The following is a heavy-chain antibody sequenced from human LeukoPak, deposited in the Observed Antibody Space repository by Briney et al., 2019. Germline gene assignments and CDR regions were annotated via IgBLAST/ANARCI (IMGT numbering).Heavy chain of an antibody. CDR1: GFTFSSYG. CDR3: AKTNGYYDL. V-gene: IGHV3-23*01. CDR2: ISGSGGNT. Sequence: GGSLRLSCAASGFTFSSYGMSWVRQAPGKGLEWVSSISGSGGNTYYADSVKGRFTISRDNSKSTMYLLMNSLRAEDTAVYHCAKTNGYYDLWGQGTLVTVSS. J-gene: IGHJ4*02. D-gene: IGHD3-22*01.